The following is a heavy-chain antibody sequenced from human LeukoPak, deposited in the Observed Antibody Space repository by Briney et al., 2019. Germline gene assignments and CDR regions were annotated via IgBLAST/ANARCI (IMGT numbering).Heavy chain of an antibody. CDR2: IYYSGST. CDR1: GGSISSSSYY. D-gene: IGHD5-24*01. Sequence: SETLSLTCTVSGGSISSSSYYWGWIRQPPGKGLEWIGSIYYSGSTYYNPSLKSRVTISVDTSKNQFSLKLSSVTAADTAVYYCARDSREGWYYYYYMDVWGKGTTVTVSS. V-gene: IGHV4-39*07. CDR3: ARDSREGWYYYYYMDV. J-gene: IGHJ6*03.